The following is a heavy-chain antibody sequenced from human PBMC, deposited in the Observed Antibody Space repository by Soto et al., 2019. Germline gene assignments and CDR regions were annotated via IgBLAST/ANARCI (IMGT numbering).Heavy chain of an antibody. J-gene: IGHJ4*02. CDR1: GYSFTSLD. CDR3: ARGVRAGVDY. Sequence: QVQLVQSGAEVREPGASVKVSCKASGYSFTSLDINWVRQTAGQGLEWMGWMQPSTGRTGYAQKFQGRVTMTRDTSINTAYLELPTLTSDDTAFYYCARGVRAGVDYWGQGTLVTVSS. CDR2: MQPSTGRT. V-gene: IGHV1-8*01. D-gene: IGHD1-26*01.